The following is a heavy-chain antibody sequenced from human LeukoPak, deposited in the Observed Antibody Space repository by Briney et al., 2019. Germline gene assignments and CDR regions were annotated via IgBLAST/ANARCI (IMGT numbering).Heavy chain of an antibody. CDR3: AKDHRGDTIFGVARVGNWFDP. Sequence: PGGSLRLSCAASGFTFSSYAMSWVRQAPGKGLEWVSAISGSGGSTYYADSVKGRFTISRDNSKNTLYLQMNSLRAEDTAVYYCAKDHRGDTIFGVARVGNWFDPWGQGTLVTVSS. D-gene: IGHD3-3*01. CDR2: ISGSGGST. V-gene: IGHV3-23*01. J-gene: IGHJ5*02. CDR1: GFTFSSYA.